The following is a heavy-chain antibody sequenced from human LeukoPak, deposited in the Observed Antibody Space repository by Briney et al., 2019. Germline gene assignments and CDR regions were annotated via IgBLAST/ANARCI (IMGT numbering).Heavy chain of an antibody. J-gene: IGHJ4*02. CDR2: LNLIPGGT. Sequence: GASVTVSFTGSGYTFTFYYMHWVWQAPGQGREWMGLLNLIPGGTNYAQQFQGTFTTTRNTPISTAYMELSMLRSHPTPLYYFAIDRVAAACLLDYWGQGTLVTVSS. V-gene: IGHV1-2*02. CDR3: AIDRVAAACLLDY. D-gene: IGHD6-13*01. CDR1: GYTFTFYY.